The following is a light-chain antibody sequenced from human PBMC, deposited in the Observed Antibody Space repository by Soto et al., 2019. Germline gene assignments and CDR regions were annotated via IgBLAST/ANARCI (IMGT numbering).Light chain of an antibody. CDR2: DVS. CDR1: SSDVGAYNY. CDR3: SSYTSSNTYV. J-gene: IGLJ1*01. V-gene: IGLV2-14*03. Sequence: QSVLTQPASVSASPGQSITISCTGTSSDVGAYNYVSRYQQHPGKAPKLMIYDVSNRPSGVSNRFSGSKSGNTASLTISGLQAEDEADYYCSSYTSSNTYVFGTGTQLTVL.